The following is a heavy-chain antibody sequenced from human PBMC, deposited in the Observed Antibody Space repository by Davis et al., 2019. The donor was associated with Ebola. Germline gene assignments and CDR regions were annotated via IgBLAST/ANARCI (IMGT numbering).Heavy chain of an antibody. CDR1: GFTFSSYA. V-gene: IGHV3-30-3*01. J-gene: IGHJ3*02. Sequence: PGGSLRLSCAASGFTFSSYAMHWVRQAPGKGLEWVAVISYDGSNKYYADSVKGRFTISRDNSKNTLYLQMNSLRAEDTAVYYCARGGAKYCSGGSRPCDAFDIWGQGTMVTVSS. CDR2: ISYDGSNK. CDR3: ARGGAKYCSGGSRPCDAFDI. D-gene: IGHD2-15*01.